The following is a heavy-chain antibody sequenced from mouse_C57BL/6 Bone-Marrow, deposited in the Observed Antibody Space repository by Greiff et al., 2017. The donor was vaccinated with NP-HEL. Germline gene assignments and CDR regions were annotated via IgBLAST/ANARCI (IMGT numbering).Heavy chain of an antibody. Sequence: QVQLQQSGAELVRPGASVTLSCKASGYTFTDYEMHWVKQTPVHGLEWIGAIDPETGGTAYNQKFKGKAILTADKSTSKAYMELRSLTSEDSAVYYCTRSNDYDVRGYWGQGTTLTVSS. D-gene: IGHD2-4*01. CDR2: IDPETGGT. CDR1: GYTFTDYE. CDR3: TRSNDYDVRGY. V-gene: IGHV1-15*01. J-gene: IGHJ2*01.